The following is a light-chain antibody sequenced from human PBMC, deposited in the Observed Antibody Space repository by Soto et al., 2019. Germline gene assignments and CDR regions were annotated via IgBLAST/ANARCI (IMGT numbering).Light chain of an antibody. V-gene: IGLV2-14*01. CDR3: SSYTSTSTYV. Sequence: QSVLTQPASVSGSPGQSITISCTGNNSEVGGYNYVSWYQQHPSKAPKLMIYDVTNRPSGISNRFSGSKSGNTASLTISGLQAEDEADYYCSSYTSTSTYVFGTGTKVTVL. CDR1: NSEVGGYNY. J-gene: IGLJ1*01. CDR2: DVT.